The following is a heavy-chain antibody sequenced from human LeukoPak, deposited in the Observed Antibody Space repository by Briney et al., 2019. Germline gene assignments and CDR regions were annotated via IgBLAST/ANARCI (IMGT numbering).Heavy chain of an antibody. J-gene: IGHJ3*02. CDR1: GGSISSGGDY. Sequence: SETLSLTCTVSGGSISSGGDYWSWIRQHPGKGLEWIGYISYSGTTYYSPSLQSRITISLDTSKNQFSLELSSVTAADTAVYYCARAAWRGSNSRDAFDIWGLGTVVTVS. D-gene: IGHD4-23*01. CDR3: ARAAWRGSNSRDAFDI. V-gene: IGHV4-31*03. CDR2: ISYSGTT.